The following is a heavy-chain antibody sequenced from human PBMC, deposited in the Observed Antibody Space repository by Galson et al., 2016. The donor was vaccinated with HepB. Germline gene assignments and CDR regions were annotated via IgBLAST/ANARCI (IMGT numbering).Heavy chain of an antibody. J-gene: IGHJ6*02. CDR3: SRAIDSLDV. CDR1: GASFDASY. D-gene: IGHD4-11*01. Sequence: SETLSLTCAVYGASFDASYWSWIRQSPGKGLERIGEINDSGNTNYNPSLKSRITISLETSKTQFSLKLASVTAADTAVYYCSRAIDSLDVWGQGTTVIVSS. V-gene: IGHV4-34*01. CDR2: INDSGNT.